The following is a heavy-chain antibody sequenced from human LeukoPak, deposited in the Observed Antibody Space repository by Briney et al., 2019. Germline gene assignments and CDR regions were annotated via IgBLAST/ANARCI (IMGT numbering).Heavy chain of an antibody. CDR3: ARDRVVGIAVAMFDY. J-gene: IGHJ4*02. CDR1: GFTSSGYS. V-gene: IGHV3-21*01. D-gene: IGHD6-19*01. CDR2: ISSSSSYI. Sequence: PGGSLRLFCAASGFTSSGYSMNWFRQAPGKGLEWVSSISSSSSYIYYADSVKGRFTISRDNAKNSLYLQMNSLRAEDTAVYYCARDRVVGIAVAMFDYWGQGTLVTVSS.